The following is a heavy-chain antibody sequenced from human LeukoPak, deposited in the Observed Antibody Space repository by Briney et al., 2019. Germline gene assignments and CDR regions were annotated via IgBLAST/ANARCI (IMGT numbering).Heavy chain of an antibody. D-gene: IGHD1-26*01. V-gene: IGHV3-23*01. CDR1: GYTFSSYA. CDR2: ISGSGGST. CDR3: AKDVGKWESLHFFDY. Sequence: GGSLRLSCAASGYTFSSYAMSWVRQAPGKGLEWVSAISGSGGSTYYADSVTGRFTISRDNSRNTLYLQMNSLRGDDTAVYYCAKDVGKWESLHFFDYWGQGTLVTVSS. J-gene: IGHJ4*02.